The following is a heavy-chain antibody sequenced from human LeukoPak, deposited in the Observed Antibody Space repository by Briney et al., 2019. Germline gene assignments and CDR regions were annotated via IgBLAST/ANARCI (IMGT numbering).Heavy chain of an antibody. Sequence: SETLSLTCSVSGGSISNYYWSWIRQPPGKGLEWIGEINHSGSTNYNPSLKSRVTISVDTSKNQFSLKLSSVTAADTAVYYCARGGYSYGYAFDYWGQGTLVTVSS. J-gene: IGHJ4*02. CDR2: INHSGST. CDR1: GGSISNYY. D-gene: IGHD5-18*01. CDR3: ARGGYSYGYAFDY. V-gene: IGHV4-34*01.